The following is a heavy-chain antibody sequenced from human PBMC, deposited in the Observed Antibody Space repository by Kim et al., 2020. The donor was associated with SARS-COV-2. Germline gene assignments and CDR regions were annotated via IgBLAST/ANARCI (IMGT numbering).Heavy chain of an antibody. CDR3: ARGRDGLAVAGPPRAFDI. CDR1: GGSFSGYY. D-gene: IGHD6-19*01. V-gene: IGHV4-34*01. J-gene: IGHJ3*02. Sequence: SETLSLTCAVYGGSFSGYYWSWIRQPPGKGLEWIGEINHSGSTNYNPSLKSRVTISVDTSKNQFSLKLSSVTAADTAVYYCARGRDGLAVAGPPRAFDIWGQGTMVTVSS. CDR2: INHSGST.